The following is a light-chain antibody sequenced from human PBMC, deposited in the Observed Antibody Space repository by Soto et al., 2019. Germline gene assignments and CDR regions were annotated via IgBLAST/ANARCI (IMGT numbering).Light chain of an antibody. V-gene: IGKV3-15*01. CDR2: GAS. J-gene: IGKJ4*01. CDR3: QQYNNWPVT. CDR1: HSVSSD. Sequence: IVMTQSPATLSVSPGERVTFSCRASHSVSSDLAWYQHKPGQAPRLLISGASTGATGIPARFSGSGSGTEFTLTINSLQSEDFAVYYCQQYNNWPVTFGGGTKVEIK.